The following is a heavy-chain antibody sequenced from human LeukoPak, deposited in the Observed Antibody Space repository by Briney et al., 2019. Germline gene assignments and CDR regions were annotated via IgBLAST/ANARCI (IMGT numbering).Heavy chain of an antibody. CDR2: IYPDDSDI. V-gene: IGHV5-51*01. CDR1: GYRFTNYW. J-gene: IGHJ4*02. Sequence: GESLQISCKCSGYRFTNYWIGGVRQMPGKGLEWMGIIYPDDSDIKYSPSFQGQVTISADKSISTAYLQWNSLKASDTAMYYCAKQAPLAYFDFWGQGTLVTVSS. CDR3: AKQAPLAYFDF.